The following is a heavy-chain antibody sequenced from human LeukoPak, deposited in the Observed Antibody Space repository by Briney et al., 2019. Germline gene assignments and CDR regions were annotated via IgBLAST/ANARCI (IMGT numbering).Heavy chain of an antibody. CDR1: GFTFSTNA. J-gene: IGHJ4*02. V-gene: IGHV3-23*01. CDR3: AKDLHNWSDIDY. CDR2: IGSDARA. D-gene: IGHD3-3*01. Sequence: PGGSLRLSCAASGFTFSTNAMNWVRQAPGKGLEWVSGIGSDARAFYTDSVKGRFTISRDNSKNTLYLQMNSLRAEDTAIYYCAKDLHNWSDIDYWGQGTLVTVSS.